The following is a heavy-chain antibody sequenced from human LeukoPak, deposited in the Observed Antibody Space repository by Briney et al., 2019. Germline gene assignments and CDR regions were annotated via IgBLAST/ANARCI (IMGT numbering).Heavy chain of an antibody. V-gene: IGHV4-59*01. CDR1: GGSISSYY. J-gene: IGHJ4*02. CDR2: IYYSGST. CDR3: AREGRDGYKFDY. Sequence: SETLSLTCTVSGGSISSYYWSWIRQSPGKGLEWIGYIYYSGSTNYSPSLKSRVTISVDSSKNQFSLKLSSVTAADTAVYCCAREGRDGYKFDYWGQGTLVTVSS. D-gene: IGHD5-24*01.